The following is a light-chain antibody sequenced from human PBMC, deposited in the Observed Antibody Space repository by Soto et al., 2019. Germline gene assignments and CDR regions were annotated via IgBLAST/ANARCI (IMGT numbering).Light chain of an antibody. CDR2: DVS. V-gene: IGLV2-11*01. CDR1: SSDVGDYNY. J-gene: IGLJ3*02. Sequence: QSALTQPRSVSGSPGQSVTISCTGTSSDVGDYNYVSWYQQYPGKAPKLVIYDVSKRPSGVPDRFSGSKSGNTASLTISGLQAEDDADYYCCSFAGSYTLWVFGGGTTLTVL. CDR3: CSFAGSYTLWV.